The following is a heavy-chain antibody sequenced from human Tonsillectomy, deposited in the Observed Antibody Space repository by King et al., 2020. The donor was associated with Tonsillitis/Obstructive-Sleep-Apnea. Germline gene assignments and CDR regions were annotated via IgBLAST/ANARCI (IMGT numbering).Heavy chain of an antibody. CDR1: GGSISSYY. V-gene: IGHV4-59*08. J-gene: IGHJ4*02. Sequence: VQLQESGPGLVKPSETLSLTCTVSGGSISSYYWSWIRQPPGKGLEWIGYIYYSGSTNYNPSLKSRVTISVDTSKNQFSLKLSSVTAADTAVYYCAKYSGSYDYFDYWGQGTLVTVSS. CDR3: AKYSGSYDYFDY. CDR2: IYYSGST. D-gene: IGHD1-26*01.